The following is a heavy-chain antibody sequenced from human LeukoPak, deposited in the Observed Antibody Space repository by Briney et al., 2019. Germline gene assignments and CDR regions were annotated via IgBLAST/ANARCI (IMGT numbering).Heavy chain of an antibody. CDR1: GFTFSSYS. D-gene: IGHD3-16*01. V-gene: IGHV3-21*01. Sequence: GGSLRLSCAASGFTFSSYSMNWVRQAPGKGLEWVSSISNSSSYIYYADSVKGRFTISRDNAKNSLYLQMNSLRAEDTAVYYCARDPYSGGGFDYWGQGTLVTVSS. J-gene: IGHJ4*02. CDR3: ARDPYSGGGFDY. CDR2: ISNSSSYI.